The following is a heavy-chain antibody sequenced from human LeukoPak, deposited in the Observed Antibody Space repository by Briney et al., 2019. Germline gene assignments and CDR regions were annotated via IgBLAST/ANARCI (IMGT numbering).Heavy chain of an antibody. CDR1: GFTFSSYA. CDR3: ARDLTMVRGGPD. Sequence: GRSLRLSCAASGFTFSSYAMHWVRQAPGKGLEWVAVISYDGSNKYYADSVKGRFTISRDNSKNTLYLQMNSLRAEDTAVYYCARDLTMVRGGPDRGQGTLVTVPS. J-gene: IGHJ4*02. CDR2: ISYDGSNK. V-gene: IGHV3-30*04. D-gene: IGHD3-10*01.